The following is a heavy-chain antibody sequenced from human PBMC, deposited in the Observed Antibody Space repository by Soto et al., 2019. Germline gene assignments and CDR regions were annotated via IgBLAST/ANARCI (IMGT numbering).Heavy chain of an antibody. V-gene: IGHV3-23*01. D-gene: IGHD2-15*01. Sequence: EVQLLESGGGLVQPGGSLRLSCAASGFTFSSYAMSWVRQAPGKGLEWVSAISGSGGSTYYADSVKGRFTISRDNSKNTLYLQMNSLRAEDTAVYYCAKGRGYCSGGSCYSYDYYYYYMDVWGKGTTVTVSS. J-gene: IGHJ6*03. CDR3: AKGRGYCSGGSCYSYDYYYYYMDV. CDR2: ISGSGGST. CDR1: GFTFSSYA.